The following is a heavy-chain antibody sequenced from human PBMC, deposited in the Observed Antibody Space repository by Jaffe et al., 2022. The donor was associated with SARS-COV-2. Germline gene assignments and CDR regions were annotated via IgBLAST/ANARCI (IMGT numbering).Heavy chain of an antibody. V-gene: IGHV5-10-1*03. CDR1: GYSFTSYW. CDR3: ARHLELHRSSWYGVWYYYYGMDV. CDR2: IDPSDSYT. D-gene: IGHD6-13*01. J-gene: IGHJ6*02. Sequence: EVQLVQSGAEVKKPGESLRISCKGSGYSFTSYWISWVRQMPGKGLEWMGRIDPSDSYTNYSPSFQGHVTISADKSISTAYLQWSSLKASDTAMYYCARHLELHRSSWYGVWYYYYGMDVWGQGTTVTVSS.